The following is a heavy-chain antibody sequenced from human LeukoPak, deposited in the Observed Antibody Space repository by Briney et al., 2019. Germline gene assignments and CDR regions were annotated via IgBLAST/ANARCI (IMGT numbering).Heavy chain of an antibody. CDR2: IRSDGSNK. CDR3: AKDAQRYGELKGFDY. J-gene: IGHJ4*02. V-gene: IGHV3-30*02. D-gene: IGHD1-26*01. CDR1: GFTFSSYG. Sequence: PGGSLRLSCAASGFTFSSYGMHWVRQAPGKGLEWVAFIRSDGSNKYYADSVKGRFIISRDNSKNTLYLQMNSLRAEDTATYYCAKDAQRYGELKGFDYWGQGTLVTVSS.